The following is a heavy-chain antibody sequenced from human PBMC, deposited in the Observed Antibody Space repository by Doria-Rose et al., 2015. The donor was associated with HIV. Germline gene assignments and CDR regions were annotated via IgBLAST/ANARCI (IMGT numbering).Heavy chain of an antibody. J-gene: IGHJ4*02. CDR1: GYTFTRYY. Sequence: KVSCQASGYTFTRYYIHWVRQAPGQGLEWMGIMNPGGSSTTYAQKFRGRVTMTRDTSTSTVYMELSSLRSEDTAVYYCARDSPGVPSRCDYWGQGTLVTVSS. D-gene: IGHD3-3*01. CDR2: MNPGGSST. CDR3: ARDSPGVPSRCDY. V-gene: IGHV1-46*01.